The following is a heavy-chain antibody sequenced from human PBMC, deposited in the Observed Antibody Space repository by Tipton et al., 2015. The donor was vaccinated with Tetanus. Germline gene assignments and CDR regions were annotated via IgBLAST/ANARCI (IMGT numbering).Heavy chain of an antibody. CDR1: GGSLRTSDYY. V-gene: IGHV4-30-4*08. CDR3: ARNVYTVTNDAFDI. CDR2: IHHSGPA. D-gene: IGHD4-11*01. J-gene: IGHJ3*02. Sequence: TLSLTCIVSGGSLRTSDYYGAWVRQSPGKGLEWIAFIHHSGPAFSKPSLKSRVSISIDTSQNQFSLRLTSVTAADTAVYFCARNVYTVTNDAFDIWGHGTLVNVSS.